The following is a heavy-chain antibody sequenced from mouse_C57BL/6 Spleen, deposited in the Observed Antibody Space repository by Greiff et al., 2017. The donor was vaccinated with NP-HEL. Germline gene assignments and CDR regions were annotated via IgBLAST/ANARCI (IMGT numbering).Heavy chain of an antibody. CDR2: ISSGGDYT. V-gene: IGHV5-9-1*02. J-gene: IGHJ3*01. Sequence: EVKLVESGEGLVKPGGSLKLSCAASGFTFSSYAMSWVRQTPEKRLEWVAYISSGGDYTYYADTVKGRFTISRDNARNTLYLQMSSLKSEDTAMYYCTRDYYGSRFAYWGQGTLVTVSA. CDR1: GFTFSSYA. CDR3: TRDYYGSRFAY. D-gene: IGHD1-1*01.